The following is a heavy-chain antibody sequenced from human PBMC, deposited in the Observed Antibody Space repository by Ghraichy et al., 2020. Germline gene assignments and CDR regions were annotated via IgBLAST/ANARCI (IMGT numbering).Heavy chain of an antibody. V-gene: IGHV3-23*01. CDR1: GFTLKNYA. CDR2: ISISGGST. D-gene: IGHD2-15*01. CDR3: AKKDSGLSPFFD. J-gene: IGHJ4*02. Sequence: GGSLRLSCAASGFTLKNYAMTWVRQAPGKGLEWVSIISISGGSTYYADSVKGRFTISRDTSRNTLYLQMNSLRAEDTAGYYCAKKDSGLSPFFDWGQGTLVTVSS.